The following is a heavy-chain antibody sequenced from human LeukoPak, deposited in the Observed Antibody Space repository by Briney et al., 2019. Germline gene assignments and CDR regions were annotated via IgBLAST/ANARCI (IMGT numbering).Heavy chain of an antibody. V-gene: IGHV3-74*01. Sequence: GGSLRLSCAASGFTFSSNWMHWVRQAPGKGLVWVSRSNEDGSTTDYADSVKGRFTISRDNAKNTLYLQMNSLTAEDTAVYYCVRDLGGRSGHWGQGTLVTVSS. J-gene: IGHJ4*02. CDR2: SNEDGSTT. CDR3: VRDLGGRSGH. D-gene: IGHD1-26*01. CDR1: GFTFSSNW.